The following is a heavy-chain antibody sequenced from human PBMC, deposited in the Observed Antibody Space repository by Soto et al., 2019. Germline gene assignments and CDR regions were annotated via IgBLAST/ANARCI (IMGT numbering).Heavy chain of an antibody. J-gene: IGHJ3*02. V-gene: IGHV4-59*01. CDR2: IYYSGST. CDR1: GGSISSYY. Sequence: SETLSLTCTVSGGSISSYYWSWIRQPPGKGLEWIGYIYYSGSTNYNPSLKSRVTISVDTSKDQFSLKLSSVTAADTAVYYCARILRNAFDIWGQGTMVTVSS. CDR3: ARILRNAFDI.